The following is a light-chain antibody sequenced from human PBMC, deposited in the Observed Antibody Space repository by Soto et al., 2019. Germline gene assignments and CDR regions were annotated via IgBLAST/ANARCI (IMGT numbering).Light chain of an antibody. V-gene: IGKV3-20*01. J-gene: IGKJ4*01. Sequence: PGATATLFCRASESVTSSFVACYQQTPGQATRLLIYGASTRATGIPDRCGGSASGTDFTLTISRQEPEDVVVYYWQQYGSSRAFGGGTKVDIK. CDR2: GAS. CDR3: QQYGSSRA. CDR1: ESVTSSF.